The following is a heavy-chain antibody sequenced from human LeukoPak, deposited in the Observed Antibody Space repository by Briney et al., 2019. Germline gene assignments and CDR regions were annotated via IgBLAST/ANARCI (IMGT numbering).Heavy chain of an antibody. D-gene: IGHD1-26*01. CDR3: ARSRSYYPADY. J-gene: IGHJ4*02. CDR1: GFTFSDYY. V-gene: IGHV3-11*03. Sequence: GGSLRLSCAASGFTFSDYYMSWIRQAPGKGLEWVSYISSSNTYTNYAGSVKGRFAISRDDAKNSLYLQMNSLRAEDTAVYYCARSRSYYPADYWGQGTPVTVSS. CDR2: ISSSNTYT.